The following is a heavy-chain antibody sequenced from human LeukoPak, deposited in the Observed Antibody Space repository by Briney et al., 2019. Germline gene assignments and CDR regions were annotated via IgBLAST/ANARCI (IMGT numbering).Heavy chain of an antibody. CDR3: ARGGTVLGFDYFDY. D-gene: IGHD3-10*01. V-gene: IGHV4-34*01. CDR2: INHSGSS. J-gene: IGHJ4*02. CDR1: GGSFSGFY. Sequence: SETLSLTCAVYGGSFSGFYWSWIRQSPGKGLEWIGEINHSGSSNYNPSLKSRVTVSVDTSKNQFSLKLSSVTAADTAVYYCARGGTVLGFDYFDYWGQGTLVTVSS.